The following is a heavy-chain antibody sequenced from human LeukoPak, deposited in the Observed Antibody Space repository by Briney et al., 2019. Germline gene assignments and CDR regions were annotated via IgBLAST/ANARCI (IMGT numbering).Heavy chain of an antibody. CDR3: AREYSSSRFFDY. CDR2: ISGSGGST. D-gene: IGHD6-13*01. CDR1: GFTFSSYA. Sequence: GGSLRLSCAASGFTFSSYAMSWVRQAPGKGLEWVSAISGSGGSTNYADSVKGRFTISRDNAKNTVYLQMNSLRAEDTAVYYCAREYSSSRFFDYWGQGTLVTVSS. J-gene: IGHJ4*02. V-gene: IGHV3-23*01.